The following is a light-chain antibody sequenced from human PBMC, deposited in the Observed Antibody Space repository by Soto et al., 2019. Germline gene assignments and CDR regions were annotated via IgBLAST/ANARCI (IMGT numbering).Light chain of an antibody. Sequence: IQMTQSPTSLSASVGDRVTITCRASQDIRNFVAWYQQKPGKAPKLLIYAASNLQSGVPSRFSGSGSGTDFSINSNILQREDVATYSRQRYSSVPVFGPGTKVEIK. V-gene: IGKV1-27*01. CDR1: QDIRNF. CDR3: QRYSSVPV. CDR2: AAS. J-gene: IGKJ3*01.